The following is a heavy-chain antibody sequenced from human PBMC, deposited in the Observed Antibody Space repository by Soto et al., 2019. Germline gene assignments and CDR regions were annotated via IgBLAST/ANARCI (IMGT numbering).Heavy chain of an antibody. V-gene: IGHV3-30*03. Sequence: QVQVVESGGGVVQPGRSLRLSCAASGFTFSVYGMHWVRQAPGKGLEWVAAISYDSTKTYYADSVKGRFTISRDNSNSALYVQMNSLTGEDTAVYYCARTRSAWSDFHYYSLDVWGQGTTVTVSS. CDR2: ISYDSTKT. J-gene: IGHJ6*02. D-gene: IGHD1-26*01. CDR3: ARTRSAWSDFHYYSLDV. CDR1: GFTFSVYG.